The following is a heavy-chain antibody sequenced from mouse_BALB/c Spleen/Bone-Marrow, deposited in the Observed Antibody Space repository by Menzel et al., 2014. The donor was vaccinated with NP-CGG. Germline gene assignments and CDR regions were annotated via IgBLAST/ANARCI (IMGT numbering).Heavy chain of an antibody. CDR3: ARHHRYAYYFDY. J-gene: IGHJ2*01. CDR2: IHPNSGNT. D-gene: IGHD2-14*01. CDR1: GYTFTNSW. V-gene: IGHV1S130*01. Sequence: VKLVESGSVLVRPGASVKLSCKASGYTFTNSWIHWAKQRPGQGLEWIGEIHPNSGNTNFSEKFKVKATLTVDTSSSTAYVDLSSLTAEDSAVYYCARHHRYAYYFDYWGQGTTLTVSS.